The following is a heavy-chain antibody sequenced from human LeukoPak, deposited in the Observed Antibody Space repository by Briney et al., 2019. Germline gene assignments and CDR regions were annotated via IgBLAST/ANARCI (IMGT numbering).Heavy chain of an antibody. Sequence: PGGSLRLSCAASGFTFSSYAMSWVRQAPGKGLEWVSAISGSGGSTYYADSVKGRFTISRDNAKNSLYLQMNSLRAEDTAVYYCAREDEGSGWYNPNPPWGQGTLVTVSS. D-gene: IGHD6-19*01. CDR1: GFTFSSYA. CDR3: AREDEGSGWYNPNPP. V-gene: IGHV3-23*01. J-gene: IGHJ5*02. CDR2: ISGSGGST.